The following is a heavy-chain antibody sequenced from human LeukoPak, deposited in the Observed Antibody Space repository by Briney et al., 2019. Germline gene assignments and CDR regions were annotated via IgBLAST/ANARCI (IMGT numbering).Heavy chain of an antibody. Sequence: PGGSLRLSCAASGFTFSSYAMSWVRQAPGKGLEWVSLINDSGGNTDYADSVKGRFTISRDNSKNTLFLQMSSLRAEDTAVYYCAKTSAGIRGGYFDYWGQGTLVTVSS. V-gene: IGHV3-23*01. D-gene: IGHD3-10*01. CDR3: AKTSAGIRGGYFDY. CDR1: GFTFSSYA. CDR2: INDSGGNT. J-gene: IGHJ4*02.